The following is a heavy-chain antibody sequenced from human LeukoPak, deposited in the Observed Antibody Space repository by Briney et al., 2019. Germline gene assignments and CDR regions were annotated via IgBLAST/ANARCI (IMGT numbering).Heavy chain of an antibody. V-gene: IGHV3-74*01. CDR2: INSEGPST. CDR3: AQAKWGAYFEY. D-gene: IGHD1-26*01. J-gene: IGHJ4*02. Sequence: PGGSLRLSCAASGFTFSSYWMHWVRQAPGKGLVWVSRINSEGPSTSYADSVKGRFTISRDNAENTLYLQMNSLRAEDTALYYCAQAKWGAYFEYWGQGTLVTVSS. CDR1: GFTFSSYW.